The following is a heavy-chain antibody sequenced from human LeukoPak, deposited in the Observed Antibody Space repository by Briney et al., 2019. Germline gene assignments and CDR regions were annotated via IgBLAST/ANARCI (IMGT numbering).Heavy chain of an antibody. CDR2: IWSDGSKT. J-gene: IGHJ3*01. CDR1: GFTSTSYG. Sequence: PGRSLRLSCAASGFTSTSYGMHWVRQAPGKGLEWVAVIWSDGSKTYYVDSVRGRFTISRDNSKDTLYLQMNSLRAEDTAIYYCARDIQLSTWGLGTMVTVSS. V-gene: IGHV3-33*01. CDR3: ARDIQLST. D-gene: IGHD5-24*01.